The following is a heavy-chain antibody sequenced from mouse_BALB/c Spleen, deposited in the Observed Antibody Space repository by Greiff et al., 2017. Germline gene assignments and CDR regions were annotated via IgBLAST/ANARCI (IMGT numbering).Heavy chain of an antibody. CDR2: ISSGGSYT. Sequence: EVKLVESGGDLVKPGGSLKLSCAASGFTFSSYGMSWVRQTPDKRLEWVATISSGGSYTYYPDSVKGRFTISRDNAKNTLYLQMSSLKSEDTAMYYCARHENYGNYGYFDVWGAGTTVTVSS. D-gene: IGHD2-1*01. CDR1: GFTFSSYG. CDR3: ARHENYGNYGYFDV. J-gene: IGHJ1*01. V-gene: IGHV5-6*01.